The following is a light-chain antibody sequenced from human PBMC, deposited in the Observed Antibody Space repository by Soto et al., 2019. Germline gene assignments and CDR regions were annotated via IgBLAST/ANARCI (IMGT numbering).Light chain of an antibody. CDR2: DAS. J-gene: IGKJ4*01. V-gene: IGKV1-5*01. Sequence: DIQMTQSPSTLSASVGDRVTITCRASQSISSWLAWYQQKPGKAPKVLIFDASSLESGVPSRFSGSGSATEFTLTISSLQPDDFAVYYCHQRENWPLTFGGGTKVEIK. CDR3: HQRENWPLT. CDR1: QSISSW.